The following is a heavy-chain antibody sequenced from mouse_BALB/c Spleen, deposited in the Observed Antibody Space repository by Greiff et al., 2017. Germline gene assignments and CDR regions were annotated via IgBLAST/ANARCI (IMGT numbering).Heavy chain of an antibody. Sequence: EVQLVESGPSLVKPSQTLSLTCSVTGDSITSGYWNWIRKFPGNKLEYMGYISYSGSTYYNPSLKSRISITRDTSKNQYYLQLNSVTTEDTATYYCARRGDFYYGSSLDYWGQGTTLTVSS. J-gene: IGHJ2*01. V-gene: IGHV3-8*02. CDR2: ISYSGST. CDR3: ARRGDFYYGSSLDY. CDR1: GDSITSGY. D-gene: IGHD1-1*01.